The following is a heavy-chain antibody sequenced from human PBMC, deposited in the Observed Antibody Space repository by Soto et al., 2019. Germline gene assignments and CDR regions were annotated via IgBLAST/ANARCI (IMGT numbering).Heavy chain of an antibody. CDR2: ISYDASDT. Sequence: QVQLVESGGGVVQPGRSLRLSCAASGFTFSNYGMHWVRQAPGKGVEWVAVISYDASDTYYADPVKGRFTISRDNSKNPLFLQMNSLRTDATAVYYCAKDPGYSNSWPFDYWGQGTLVTVSS. V-gene: IGHV3-30*18. J-gene: IGHJ4*02. D-gene: IGHD6-13*01. CDR1: GFTFSNYG. CDR3: AKDPGYSNSWPFDY.